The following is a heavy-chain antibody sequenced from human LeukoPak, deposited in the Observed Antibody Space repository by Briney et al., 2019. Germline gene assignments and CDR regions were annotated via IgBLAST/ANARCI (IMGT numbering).Heavy chain of an antibody. CDR3: AKDLFPYGSGSYPWFDP. Sequence: GGSLRLSCVASGFSFSNYEMNWVRQAPGKGLEWLSYINSNGSLVFYADSVKGRFTISRDNSKNTLYLQMNSLRAEDTAVYYCAKDLFPYGSGSYPWFDPWGQGTLVTVSS. J-gene: IGHJ5*02. D-gene: IGHD3-10*01. V-gene: IGHV3-48*03. CDR1: GFSFSNYE. CDR2: INSNGSLV.